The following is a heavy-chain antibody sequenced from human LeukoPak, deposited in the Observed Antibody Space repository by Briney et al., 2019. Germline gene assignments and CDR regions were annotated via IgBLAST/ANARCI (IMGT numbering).Heavy chain of an antibody. CDR1: GYTLTELS. CDR2: INPSGGST. J-gene: IGHJ3*02. V-gene: IGHV1-46*01. Sequence: ASVKVSCKVSGYTLTELSMHWVRQAPGQGLEWMGIINPSGGSTSYAQKFQGRVTMTRDTSTSTVYMELSSLRSEDTAVYYCARAMGPIAAAGRNAFDIWGQGTMVTVSS. D-gene: IGHD6-13*01. CDR3: ARAMGPIAAAGRNAFDI.